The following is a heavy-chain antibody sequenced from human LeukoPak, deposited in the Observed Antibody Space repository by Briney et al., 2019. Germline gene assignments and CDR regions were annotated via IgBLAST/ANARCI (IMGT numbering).Heavy chain of an antibody. Sequence: GGSLRLSCAPSGFTFSKAWMSWVRQAPGEWREWVGRIKSKTDGGTTEYAAPVKGRFTISRDDSKNSMYLQMNSLKTEDTAVYYCNTPTGGYDYVFDYWGQGTLVTVSS. J-gene: IGHJ4*02. CDR2: IKSKTDGGTT. CDR1: GFTFSKAW. D-gene: IGHD5-12*01. CDR3: NTPTGGYDYVFDY. V-gene: IGHV3-15*01.